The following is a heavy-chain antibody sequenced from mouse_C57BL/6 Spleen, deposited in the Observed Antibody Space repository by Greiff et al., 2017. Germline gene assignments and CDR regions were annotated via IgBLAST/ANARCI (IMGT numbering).Heavy chain of an antibody. CDR3: ARHHYGSSYYFDY. CDR1: GYTFTSYW. CDR2: IHPNSGST. J-gene: IGHJ2*01. D-gene: IGHD1-1*01. Sequence: QVQLQQSGAELVKPGASVKLSCKASGYTFTSYWMHWVKQRPGQGLEWIGMIHPNSGSTNYNEKFKSKATLTVDKSSSTAYMQLSSLTSEDSEVYYCARHHYGSSYYFDYGGQGTTLTVSS. V-gene: IGHV1-64*01.